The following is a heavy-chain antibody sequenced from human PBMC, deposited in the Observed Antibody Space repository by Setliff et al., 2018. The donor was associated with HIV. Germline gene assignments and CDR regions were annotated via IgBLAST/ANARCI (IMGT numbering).Heavy chain of an antibody. Sequence: ASETLSLTCTVSGGSTSSDYWSWIRQPPGKGLEWIGYINYSGSTADSPSLKSRVTISVDTSKNQFSLKLTSVTAADTAVYYCARKVAGRGWFDPWGQGSLVTVSS. CDR3: ARKVAGRGWFDP. CDR1: GGSTSSDY. D-gene: IGHD1-26*01. CDR2: INYSGST. V-gene: IGHV4-59*08. J-gene: IGHJ5*02.